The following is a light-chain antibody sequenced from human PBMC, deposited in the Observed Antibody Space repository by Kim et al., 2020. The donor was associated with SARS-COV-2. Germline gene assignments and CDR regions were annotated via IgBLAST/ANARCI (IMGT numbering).Light chain of an antibody. V-gene: IGLV2-18*02. CDR1: SSDVGSYNR. J-gene: IGLJ1*01. CDR3: SSYTSSSAYV. Sequence: LTQPPSVSGSPGQSVTISCTGTSSDVGSYNRVSWYQQPPGTAPKLMIYEVSNRPSGVPDRFSGSKSGNTASLTISGLQAEDEADYYCSSYTSSSAYVFGTGTKVTVL. CDR2: EVS.